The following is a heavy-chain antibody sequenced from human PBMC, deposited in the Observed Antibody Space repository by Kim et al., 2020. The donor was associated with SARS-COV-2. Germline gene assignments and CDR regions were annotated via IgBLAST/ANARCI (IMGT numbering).Heavy chain of an antibody. Sequence: GESLKISCKGSGYSFTSYWIGWVRQMPGKGLEWMGIIYPGDSDTRYSPSFQGQVTISAEKSISTAYLQWSSLKASDTAMYYCARHLAGFNYYYYGMDVWGQGTTVTVSS. CDR2: IYPGDSDT. CDR3: ARHLAGFNYYYYGMDV. CDR1: GYSFTSYW. V-gene: IGHV5-51*01. J-gene: IGHJ6*02. D-gene: IGHD6-13*01.